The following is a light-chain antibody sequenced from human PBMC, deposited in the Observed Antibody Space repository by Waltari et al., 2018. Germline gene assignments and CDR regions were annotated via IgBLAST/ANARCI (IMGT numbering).Light chain of an antibody. CDR3: QAWDSNIGV. J-gene: IGLJ2*01. Sequence: SYEVTQPPSVSVSPGQTASITCSGDKLGDKNVCWYQQKPGQSPVLVIHADSKRPSGIPERISGSSSGNTATLTISGTQAMDEADYYCQAWDSNIGVFGGGTKLTVL. CDR2: ADS. CDR1: KLGDKN. V-gene: IGLV3-1*01.